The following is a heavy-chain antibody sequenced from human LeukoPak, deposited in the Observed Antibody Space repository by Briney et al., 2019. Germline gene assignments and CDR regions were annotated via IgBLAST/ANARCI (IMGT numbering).Heavy chain of an antibody. CDR3: AKELGITMIVVDDAFDI. D-gene: IGHD3-22*01. Sequence: GGSLRLSCAASGFTFSSYAMSWVRQAPGKGLEWVSAISGSGGSTYYADSVKGRFTIPRDNSKNTLYLQMNSLRAEDTAVYYCAKELGITMIVVDDAFDIWGQGTMVTVSS. CDR2: ISGSGGST. V-gene: IGHV3-23*01. J-gene: IGHJ3*02. CDR1: GFTFSSYA.